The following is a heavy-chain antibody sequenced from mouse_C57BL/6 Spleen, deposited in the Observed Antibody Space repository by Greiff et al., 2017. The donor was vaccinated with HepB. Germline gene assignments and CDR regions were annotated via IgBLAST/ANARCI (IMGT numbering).Heavy chain of an antibody. CDR2: INPNNGGT. Sequence: EVQLQQSGPELVKPGASVKISCKASGYTFTDYYMNWVKQSHGKSLEWIGDINPNNGGTSYNQKFKGKATLTVDKSSSTAYMELRSLTSEDSAVYYCARGGNWVYAMDYWGQGTSVTVSS. CDR3: ARGGNWVYAMDY. V-gene: IGHV1-26*01. J-gene: IGHJ4*01. CDR1: GYTFTDYY. D-gene: IGHD4-1*01.